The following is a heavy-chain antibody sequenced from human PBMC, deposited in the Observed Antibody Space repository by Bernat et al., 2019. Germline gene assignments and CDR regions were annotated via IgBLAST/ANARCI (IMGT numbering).Heavy chain of an antibody. CDR3: AKGYLWFGELSLHYFDY. CDR1: GFTFSSYA. V-gene: IGHV3-23*04. CDR2: ISGSGGNT. J-gene: IGHJ4*02. Sequence: EVQLVESGGGLVQPGGSLRLSCAASGFTFSSYAMSWVRQAPGKGLEWVSAISGSGGNTYYADSVKGRFTISRDNSKNTLYLQMNSLSAEDTAVYYWAKGYLWFGELSLHYFDYWGQGTLVTVSS. D-gene: IGHD3-10*01.